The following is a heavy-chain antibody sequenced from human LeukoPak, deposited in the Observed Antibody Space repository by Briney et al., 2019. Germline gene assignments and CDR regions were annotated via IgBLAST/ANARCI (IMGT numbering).Heavy chain of an antibody. CDR3: ASLAPPDYYDSSGYNWFDP. J-gene: IGHJ5*02. Sequence: GGSLRLSCAASGFTFSSYAMHWVRQAPGKGLEWVAVLSYDGSNKYYADSVKGRFTISRDNSKNTLYLQMNSLRAEDTAVYYCASLAPPDYYDSSGYNWFDPWGQGTLVTVSS. D-gene: IGHD3-22*01. CDR2: LSYDGSNK. CDR1: GFTFSSYA. V-gene: IGHV3-30-3*01.